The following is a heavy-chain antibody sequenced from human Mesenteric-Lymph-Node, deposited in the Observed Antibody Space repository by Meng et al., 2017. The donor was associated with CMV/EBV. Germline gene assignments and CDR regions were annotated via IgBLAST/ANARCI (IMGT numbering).Heavy chain of an antibody. D-gene: IGHD6-6*01. J-gene: IGHJ4*02. CDR2: ISSSSSTI. V-gene: IGHV3-48*04. CDR3: AKAPTYSASSSDY. Sequence: GESLKISCAASGFTFSSYSMNWVRQAPGKGLEWVSYISSSSSTIYYADSVKGRFTISRDNAKNSLYLEMNSLRAEDTAVYYCAKAPTYSASSSDYWGQGILVTVSS. CDR1: GFTFSSYS.